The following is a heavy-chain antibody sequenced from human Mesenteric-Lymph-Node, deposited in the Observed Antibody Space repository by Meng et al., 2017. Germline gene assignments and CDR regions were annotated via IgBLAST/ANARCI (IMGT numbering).Heavy chain of an antibody. CDR1: GGTFSSYG. CDR2: IIPFFGTT. D-gene: IGHD2-21*01. CDR3: ARDPYLPGGS. J-gene: IGHJ5*02. V-gene: IGHV1-69*06. Sequence: SVKVSCKASGGTFSSYGINWVRQAPGQGREWMGRIIPFFGTTNYPQKFQDRVTITADKSTSTTYMELSSLRSEDTAVYYCARDPYLPGGSWGQGTLVTVSS.